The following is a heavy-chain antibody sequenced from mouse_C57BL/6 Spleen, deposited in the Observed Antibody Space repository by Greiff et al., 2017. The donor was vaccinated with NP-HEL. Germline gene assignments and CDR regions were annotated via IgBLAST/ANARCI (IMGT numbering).Heavy chain of an antibody. V-gene: IGHV5-6*01. D-gene: IGHD1-1*01. Sequence: EVQLVESGGDLVKPGGSLKLSCAASGFTFSSYGMSWVRQTPDKRLEWVATISSGGSYTYYPDSVKGRFTISRDNAKNTLYLQMSSLKSEDTAMYYCARQVGSSYWYFDVWGTGTTVTVSS. CDR1: GFTFSSYG. CDR2: ISSGGSYT. J-gene: IGHJ1*03. CDR3: ARQVGSSYWYFDV.